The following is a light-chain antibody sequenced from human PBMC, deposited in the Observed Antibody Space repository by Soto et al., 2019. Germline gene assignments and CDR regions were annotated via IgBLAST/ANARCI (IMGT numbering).Light chain of an antibody. CDR2: RNN. CDR3: AARDDSLNGAV. CDR1: SSNIGSNY. Sequence: QSVLTQPPSASGTPGQRVTISCSGSSSNIGSNYVYWYQQLPGTAPKLLIYRNNQRPSGVPDRFSGSKSGTSASLAISGLRSEDEADYYCAARDDSLNGAVFGGGTQLTVL. V-gene: IGLV1-47*01. J-gene: IGLJ7*01.